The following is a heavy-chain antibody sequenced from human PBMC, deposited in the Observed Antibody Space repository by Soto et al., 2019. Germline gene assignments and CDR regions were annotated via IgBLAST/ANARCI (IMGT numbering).Heavy chain of an antibody. J-gene: IGHJ6*02. CDR1: GYTFTSYA. CDR2: INAGNGNT. V-gene: IGHV1-3*01. CDR3: ARHRSGGMDV. Sequence: ASVKVSCKASGYTFTSYAMHWVRQAPGQRLEWMGWINAGNGNTKYSQKFQGRVTITRDTSASTAYLQWSSLKASDTAMYYCARHRSGGMDVWGQGTTVTVSS.